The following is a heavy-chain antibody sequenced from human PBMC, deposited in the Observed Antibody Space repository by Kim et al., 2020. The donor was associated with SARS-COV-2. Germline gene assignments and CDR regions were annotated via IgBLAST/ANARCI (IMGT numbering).Heavy chain of an antibody. CDR3: ALLSTSSAAAGTNYGMDV. J-gene: IGHJ6*02. CDR2: IYPGDSDT. CDR1: GYSFTSYW. D-gene: IGHD6-13*01. Sequence: GESLKISCKGSGYSFTSYWIGWVRQMPGKGLEWMGIIYPGDSDTRYSPSFQGQVTISADKSISTAYLQWSSLKASDTAMYYCALLSTSSAAAGTNYGMDVWGQGTTVTVSS. V-gene: IGHV5-51*01.